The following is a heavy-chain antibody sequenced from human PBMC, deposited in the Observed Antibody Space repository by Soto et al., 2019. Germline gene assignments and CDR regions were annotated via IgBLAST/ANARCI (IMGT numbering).Heavy chain of an antibody. D-gene: IGHD3-3*01. Sequence: QITLKESGPTLVKPTQTLTLTCTFSGFSLSTSGVGVGWIRQPPGKALEWLAHIYWDDDKRYSPSLKSRLTITKDTSKNQVVLTMTNMDPVDTATYYCAHSLYRSGYYDYYYYGMDVWGQGTTVTVSS. J-gene: IGHJ6*02. V-gene: IGHV2-5*02. CDR2: IYWDDDK. CDR1: GFSLSTSGVG. CDR3: AHSLYRSGYYDYYYYGMDV.